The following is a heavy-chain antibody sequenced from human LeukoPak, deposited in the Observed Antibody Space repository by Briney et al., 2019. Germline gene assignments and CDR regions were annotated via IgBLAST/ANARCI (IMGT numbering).Heavy chain of an antibody. CDR1: GFTFSSYW. Sequence: PGGSLRLSCAASGFTFSSYWMHWVRQAPGKGLVWASRINSDGSSTSYADSVKGRFTISRDNAKNTLYLQMNSLRAEDTAVYYCARDTNTMVRGVATDPWGQGTLVTVSS. V-gene: IGHV3-74*01. CDR2: INSDGSST. J-gene: IGHJ5*02. CDR3: ARDTNTMVRGVATDP. D-gene: IGHD3-10*01.